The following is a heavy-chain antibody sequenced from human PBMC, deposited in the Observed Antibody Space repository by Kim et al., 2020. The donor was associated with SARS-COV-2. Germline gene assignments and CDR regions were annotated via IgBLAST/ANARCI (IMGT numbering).Heavy chain of an antibody. CDR3: ARARKTNKDSSGYFFDY. J-gene: IGHJ4*02. D-gene: IGHD3-22*01. CDR1: GGSFSGYY. Sequence: SETLSLTCAVYGGSFSGYYWSWIRQPPGKGLEWIGEINHSGSTNYNPSLKSRVTISVDTSKNQFSLKLSSVTAADTAVYYCARARKTNKDSSGYFFDYWGQGTLVTVSS. V-gene: IGHV4-34*01. CDR2: INHSGST.